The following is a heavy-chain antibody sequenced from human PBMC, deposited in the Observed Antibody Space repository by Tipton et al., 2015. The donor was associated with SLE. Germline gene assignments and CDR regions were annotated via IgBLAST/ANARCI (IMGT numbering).Heavy chain of an antibody. V-gene: IGHV4-34*01. D-gene: IGHD1-26*01. CDR1: GGSFSGYY. CDR2: IYHSGST. J-gene: IGHJ6*02. CDR3: ARDLSGSYYVPYYYGMDV. Sequence: TLSLTCAVYGGSFSGYYWSWIRQPPGKGLEWIGSIYHSGSTYYNPSPKSRVTISVDTSKNQFSLKLSSVTAADTAVYYCARDLSGSYYVPYYYGMDVWGQGTTVTVSS.